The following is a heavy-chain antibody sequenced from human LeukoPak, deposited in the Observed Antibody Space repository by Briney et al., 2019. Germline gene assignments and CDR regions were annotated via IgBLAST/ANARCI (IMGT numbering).Heavy chain of an antibody. D-gene: IGHD3-16*01. CDR1: GFTFSSYA. V-gene: IGHV3-23*01. CDR3: AKAYDYVWGSSFVDY. Sequence: GGSLRLSCAASGFTFSSYAMSWVRQAPGKGLEWVSSISGSGGSTYYADSVKGRFTISRDNSKNTLYLQMNSLRAEDTAVYYCAKAYDYVWGSSFVDYWGQGTLVTVSS. CDR2: ISGSGGST. J-gene: IGHJ4*02.